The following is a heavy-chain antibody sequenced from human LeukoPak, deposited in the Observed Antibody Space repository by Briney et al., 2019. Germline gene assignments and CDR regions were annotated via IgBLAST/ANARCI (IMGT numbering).Heavy chain of an antibody. CDR1: GYSFTSHW. CDR2: IYPGDSDT. J-gene: IGHJ3*02. Sequence: GESLKISCKGSGYSFTSHWIGWVRQMPGKGLEWMGIIYPGDSDTRYSPSFQGQVTISADKSISTAYLQWSSLKASDTAMYYCARPLLKRSGYYSGAFDIWGQGTMVTVSS. V-gene: IGHV5-51*01. D-gene: IGHD3-22*01. CDR3: ARPLLKRSGYYSGAFDI.